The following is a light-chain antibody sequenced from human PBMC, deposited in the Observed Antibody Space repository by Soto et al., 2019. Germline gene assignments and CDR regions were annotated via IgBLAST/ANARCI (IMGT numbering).Light chain of an antibody. J-gene: IGKJ2*01. CDR1: QTLRNN. CDR3: HQYNNSPPDT. Sequence: EIVMTQSPATLSVSPGETATLSCRASQTLRNNLAWYQQKPGQAPRLLIYAASTRATGIPARFSGSGSGTEFNLTISTLQSEDFAVYYYHQYNNSPPDTFGQGTKLEIK. V-gene: IGKV3-15*01. CDR2: AAS.